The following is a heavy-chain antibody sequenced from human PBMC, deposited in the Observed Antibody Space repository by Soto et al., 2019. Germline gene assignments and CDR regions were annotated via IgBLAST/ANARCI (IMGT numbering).Heavy chain of an antibody. J-gene: IGHJ5*02. Sequence: QVQLVQSGAEVKKPGASVRVSCKASGYTFIGHYIHWVRQAPGQGLEWMGWMNPNSGSTTYVQKFQGRVTMTRDTSISQAYMELGSLRSDDTAVIYCATVVGVVGIWFDPWGQGTLVTVSS. D-gene: IGHD3-3*01. V-gene: IGHV1-2*02. CDR3: ATVVGVVGIWFDP. CDR1: GYTFIGHY. CDR2: MNPNSGST.